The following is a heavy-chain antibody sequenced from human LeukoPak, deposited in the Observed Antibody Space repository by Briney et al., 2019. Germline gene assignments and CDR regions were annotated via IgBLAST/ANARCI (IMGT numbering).Heavy chain of an antibody. CDR2: IIPILGIA. CDR1: GGTFSSYA. CDR3: ATGLNYDILTGLYFDY. D-gene: IGHD3-9*01. J-gene: IGHJ4*02. Sequence: SVKVSCKASGGTFSSYAISWVRQAPGQGLEWMGRIIPILGIANYAQKFQGRVTITADKSTSTAYMELSSLRSEDTAVYYCATGLNYDILTGLYFDYWGQGTLVTVSS. V-gene: IGHV1-69*04.